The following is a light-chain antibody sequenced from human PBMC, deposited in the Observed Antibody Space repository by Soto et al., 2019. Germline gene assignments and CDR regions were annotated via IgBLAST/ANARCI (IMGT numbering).Light chain of an antibody. Sequence: DIHMTRSPSSVSASVWDRVTITCRASQDINKWLAWYQQKPGLAPNLVIYTASRLHGGGPSRFSGSASGTDFTLTISSLQPEDVATYYCQQGKSFPLTFGGGTKVDIK. CDR3: QQGKSFPLT. CDR1: QDINKW. V-gene: IGKV1-12*01. CDR2: TAS. J-gene: IGKJ4*01.